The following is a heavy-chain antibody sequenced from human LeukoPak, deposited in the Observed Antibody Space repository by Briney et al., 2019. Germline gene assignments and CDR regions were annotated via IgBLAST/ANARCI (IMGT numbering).Heavy chain of an antibody. J-gene: IGHJ4*02. V-gene: IGHV3-7*01. CDR1: GFTFSSYA. CDR3: ARGGSHSFDS. Sequence: GGALRLSCAGSGFTFSSYAVSWVRQAPGKGLDGVANIKVVGTEKHYVDSVMGRFTVSRDNAKHSLFLQMNNLRVEDTAVYYCARGGSHSFDSWGRGTLVTVSS. CDR2: IKVVGTEK. D-gene: IGHD1-26*01.